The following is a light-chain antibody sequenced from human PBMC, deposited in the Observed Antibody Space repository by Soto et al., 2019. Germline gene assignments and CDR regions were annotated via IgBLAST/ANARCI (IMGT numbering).Light chain of an antibody. CDR2: DAS. Sequence: DIQMTQSPSSLSASVGDGVTITCQASQDISNYLNWYQQKPGKAPKLLIYDASNLETGVPSRFSGSGSGTKFTLTIASLQPDDFATYYCQQYETFSGTFGPGTKVDIK. V-gene: IGKV1-33*01. CDR1: QDISNY. CDR3: QQYETFSGT. J-gene: IGKJ1*01.